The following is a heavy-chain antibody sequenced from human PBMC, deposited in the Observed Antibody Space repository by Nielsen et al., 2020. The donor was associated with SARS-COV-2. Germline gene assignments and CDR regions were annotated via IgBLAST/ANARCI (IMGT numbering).Heavy chain of an antibody. CDR2: INHSGST. D-gene: IGHD2-21*01. CDR1: GGSFSGYY. CDR3: AREAYSTRTFDY. V-gene: IGHV4-34*01. J-gene: IGHJ4*02. Sequence: SETLSLTCAVYGGSFSGYYWSWIRQPPGKGLEWIGEINHSGSTNYNPSLKSRVTISVDTSKNQFSLKLSSVTAADTAVYYCAREAYSTRTFDYWGLGTLVTVSS.